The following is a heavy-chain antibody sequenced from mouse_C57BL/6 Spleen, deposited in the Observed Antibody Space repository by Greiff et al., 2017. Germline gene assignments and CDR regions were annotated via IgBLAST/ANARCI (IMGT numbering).Heavy chain of an antibody. D-gene: IGHD3-2*02. CDR3: ARPDSSGFAY. J-gene: IGHJ3*01. Sequence: EVMLVESGGGLVKPGGSLKLSCAASGFTFSDYGMQWVRQAPEKGLEWVAYISSGSSTIYYAHTVKGRFTISRDNAKNTLFLQMTSLRSEDTAMYYCARPDSSGFAYWGQGTLVTVSA. CDR1: GFTFSDYG. CDR2: ISSGSSTI. V-gene: IGHV5-17*01.